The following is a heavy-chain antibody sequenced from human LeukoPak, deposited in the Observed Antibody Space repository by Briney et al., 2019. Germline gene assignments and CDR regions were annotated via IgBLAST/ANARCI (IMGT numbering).Heavy chain of an antibody. J-gene: IGHJ4*02. CDR2: INHIGST. D-gene: IGHD1-7*01. V-gene: IGHV4-59*08. CDR1: AGSIFSYY. Sequence: SETLSLTCTVSAGSIFSYYWSWIRQPPGKGLEWIGHINHIGSTNYNSSLRSRVTISVDTSKNQFSLNLNSVTAADTSVYYCSRHPGGTTWDYWGQGILVTVSS. CDR3: SRHPGGTTWDY.